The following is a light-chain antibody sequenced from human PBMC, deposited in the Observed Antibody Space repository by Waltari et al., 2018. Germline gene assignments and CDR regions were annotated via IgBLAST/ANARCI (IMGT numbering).Light chain of an antibody. CDR2: DVN. CDR3: CSYAGSSLHYV. CDR1: SSDVGAYNY. J-gene: IGLJ1*01. Sequence: QSALTQPRSVSGSPGQSVTISCTGTSSDVGAYNYVSWYQHHPGKAPKLKIYDVNKRPCEVPDRFSGSTSGNTASLPISGLQAEYEADYHCCSYAGSSLHYVVGTVTKVTVL. V-gene: IGLV2-11*01.